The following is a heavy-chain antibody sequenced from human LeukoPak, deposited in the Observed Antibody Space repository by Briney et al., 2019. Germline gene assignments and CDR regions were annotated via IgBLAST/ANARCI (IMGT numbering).Heavy chain of an antibody. Sequence: SQTLSLTCAISGDSVSSNSATWSWIRQSPSRGLEWLGRTYYRSKWYNAYAVSVKSRITINPDTSKNQFSLQLSSVTPEDTAVYYCASFRSVAGFDYWGQGTLVTVSS. CDR3: ASFRSVAGFDY. V-gene: IGHV6-1*01. CDR1: GDSVSSNSAT. CDR2: TYYRSKWYN. J-gene: IGHJ4*02.